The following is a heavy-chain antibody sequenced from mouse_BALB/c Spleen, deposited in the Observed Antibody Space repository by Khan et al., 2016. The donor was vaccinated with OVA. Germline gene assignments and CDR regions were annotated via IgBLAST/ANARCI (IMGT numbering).Heavy chain of an antibody. CDR1: GFTFSNYW. CDR2: ILPGSGDT. V-gene: IGHV1-9*01. CDR3: ALYGSRGDY. D-gene: IGHD1-1*01. J-gene: IGHJ2*01. Sequence: VQLQESGAELMKPGASVKISCKATGFTFSNYWIEWVKQRPGHGLEWIGQILPGSGDTNYNEKLEGKATFTADTSSNTAYMQLSSLTSEDSAVYYCALYGSRGDYWGQGTTLTVSS.